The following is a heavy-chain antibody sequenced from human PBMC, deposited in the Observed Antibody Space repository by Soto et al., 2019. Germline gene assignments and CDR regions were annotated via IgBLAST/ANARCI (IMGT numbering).Heavy chain of an antibody. CDR1: GYIFTTYS. CDR3: ARGPQTSDF. D-gene: IGHD2-2*01. V-gene: IGHV1-18*04. Sequence: QVQLVQSGAEVKKPGDSVKVSCKTSGYIFTTYSIAWVRQAPGQGLEWMGWINTYNGKTHYAQKFQGRVSVTTDPSTGTVYMELRSLTADDTADYYCARGPQTSDFWGQGTLVTVSS. CDR2: INTYNGKT. J-gene: IGHJ4*02.